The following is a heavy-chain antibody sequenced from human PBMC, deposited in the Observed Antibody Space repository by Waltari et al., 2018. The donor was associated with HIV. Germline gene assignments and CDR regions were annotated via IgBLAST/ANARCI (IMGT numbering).Heavy chain of an antibody. CDR1: GFTFRSFA. CDR2: ISGSGSTT. D-gene: IGHD2-21*01. V-gene: IGHV3-23*01. J-gene: IGHJ5*01. CDR3: AKGAFDMVVVSALDS. Sequence: EVQLLESGGGLVQPGGSLRLSGAASGFTFRSFALSWARQAPGKGRQWVSIISGSGSTTYSADSVKGRVTISRDNSENTLYLQINSLRAEDTAVYYCAKGAFDMVVVSALDSWGHGTLVTVSS.